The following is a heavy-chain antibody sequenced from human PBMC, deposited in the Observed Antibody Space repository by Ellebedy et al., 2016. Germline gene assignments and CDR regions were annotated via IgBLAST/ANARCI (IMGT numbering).Heavy chain of an antibody. J-gene: IGHJ4*02. CDR3: ARGGTYNWNDY. CDR1: GGSISNYY. CDR2: IFYSGST. V-gene: IGHV4-59*01. D-gene: IGHD1-20*01. Sequence: SETLSLTCTVSGGSISNYYWSWIRQPPGKGLEWIGCIFYSGSTYYNPSLQSRVTISVATSKNQFSLRLSSVTAADTAVYFCARGGTYNWNDYWGQGTLVTVSS.